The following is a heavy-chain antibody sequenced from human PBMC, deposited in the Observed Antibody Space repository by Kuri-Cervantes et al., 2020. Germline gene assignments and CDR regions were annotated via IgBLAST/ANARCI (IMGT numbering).Heavy chain of an antibody. CDR3: ARDGPGVIREWYFDL. V-gene: IGHV3-33*01. CDR1: GFTFSSYG. CDR2: IWYDGSNK. D-gene: IGHD2-21*01. Sequence: GESLKISCAASGFTFSSYGMHWVRQAPGKGLEWVAVIWYDGSNKYYADSVKGRFTISRGNAKNTLFLQVNSLRAEDTAVYYCARDGPGVIREWYFDLWGRGTLVTVSS. J-gene: IGHJ2*01.